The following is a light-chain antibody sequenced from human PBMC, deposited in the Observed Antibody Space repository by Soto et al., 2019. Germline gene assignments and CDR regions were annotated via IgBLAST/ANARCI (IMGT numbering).Light chain of an antibody. CDR2: KAS. V-gene: IGKV1-5*03. CDR3: QRFNGYPWT. J-gene: IGKJ1*01. CDR1: QDLNNW. Sequence: DIQITQSPSTLSASVGDRVTITCRASQDLNNWLAWFQQKPGKAPTLLIYKASGLESGVPSRFSGSGSGREFPLIINGLQRDALSHYYCQRFNGYPWTFGQGPKVQIK.